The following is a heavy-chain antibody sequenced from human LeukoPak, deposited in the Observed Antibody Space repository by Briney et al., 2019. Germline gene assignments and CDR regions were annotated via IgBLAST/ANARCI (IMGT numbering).Heavy chain of an antibody. CDR3: ARDEWEVYFDY. CDR2: ISSSSSTI. CDR1: GFTFSSYS. D-gene: IGHD1-26*01. V-gene: IGHV3-48*01. Sequence: GGSLRLSCAASGFTFSSYSMNWVRQAPGKGLEWVSYISSSSSTIYYADSVKGRFTISRDNAKNSLYLQMNSLRAEDTAVYYCARDEWEVYFDYWGQGTLVTVSS. J-gene: IGHJ4*02.